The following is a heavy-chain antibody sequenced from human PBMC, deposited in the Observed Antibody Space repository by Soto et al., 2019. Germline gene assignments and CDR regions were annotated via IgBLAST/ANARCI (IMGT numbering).Heavy chain of an antibody. Sequence: QVQLVQSGAEVKKPGASVKVSCKASGYTFTSYDINWVRQATGQGLEWMGWMNPNSGNTGYAQKFQGRVTMTRNTSISTAYMELSSLRSEDTAVYYCARDSSDYGDYPYYSYGMDVWGQGTTVTVSS. CDR2: MNPNSGNT. CDR1: GYTFTSYD. J-gene: IGHJ6*02. V-gene: IGHV1-8*01. CDR3: ARDSSDYGDYPYYSYGMDV. D-gene: IGHD4-17*01.